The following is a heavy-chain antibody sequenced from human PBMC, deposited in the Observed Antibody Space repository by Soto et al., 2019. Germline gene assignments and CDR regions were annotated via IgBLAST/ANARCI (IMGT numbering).Heavy chain of an antibody. CDR2: MNPSSGST. CDR3: ARAIIRPYYFDY. D-gene: IGHD3-10*01. V-gene: IGHV1-8*01. J-gene: IGHJ4*02. CDR1: GYTFTSYD. Sequence: ASVKVSCKASGYTFTSYDINWVRQAPGQGLEWMGRMNPSSGSTSYAQQFQGRVTMTRDTSMSTVYMELSSLRSEDTAVYYCARAIIRPYYFDYWGQGALVTVSS.